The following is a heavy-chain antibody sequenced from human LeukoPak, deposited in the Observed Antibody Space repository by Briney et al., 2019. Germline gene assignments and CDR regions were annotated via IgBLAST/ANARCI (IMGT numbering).Heavy chain of an antibody. CDR2: IYHSGST. V-gene: IGHV4-38-2*02. CDR1: GYSISSGYY. J-gene: IGHJ6*02. Sequence: PSETLSLTCTVSGYSISSGYYWGWIRQPPGKGLEWIGSIYHSGSTYYNPSLKSRVTISVDTSKNQFSLKLSSVTAADTAVYCCARLNTYGMDVWGQGTTVTVSS. CDR3: ARLNTYGMDV. D-gene: IGHD1/OR15-1a*01.